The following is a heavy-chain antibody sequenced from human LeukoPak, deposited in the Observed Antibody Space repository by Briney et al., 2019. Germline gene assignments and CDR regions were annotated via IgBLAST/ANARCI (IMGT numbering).Heavy chain of an antibody. D-gene: IGHD3-22*01. CDR3: ARGCASSGPTGFEY. V-gene: IGHV4-34*01. Sequence: PSETLSLTCAVYGGSFSGYYWSWIRQPPGKGLEWIGEINHSGSTNYNPSLKSRVTISVDTSKNQFSLKLSSVTAADTAVYYCARGCASSGPTGFEYWGQGTLVTVSS. CDR2: INHSGST. CDR1: GGSFSGYY. J-gene: IGHJ4*02.